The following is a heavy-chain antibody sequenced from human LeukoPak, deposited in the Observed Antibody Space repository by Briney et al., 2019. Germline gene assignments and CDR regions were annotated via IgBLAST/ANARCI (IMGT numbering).Heavy chain of an antibody. Sequence: GGSLRLSCAASGFTFSSYTMSWVRQAPGKGLQWVSSISGSGDSTYYADSVKGRFTISRDNSNNTLYLQMNSLRAEDTAVYYCAILIAVAGPATFYWGQGTLVTVSS. CDR3: AILIAVAGPATFY. D-gene: IGHD6-19*01. J-gene: IGHJ4*02. CDR1: GFTFSSYT. V-gene: IGHV3-23*01. CDR2: ISGSGDST.